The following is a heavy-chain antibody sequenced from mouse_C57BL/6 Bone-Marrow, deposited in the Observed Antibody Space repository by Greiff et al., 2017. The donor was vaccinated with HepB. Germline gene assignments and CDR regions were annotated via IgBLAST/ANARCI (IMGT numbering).Heavy chain of an antibody. Sequence: QVQLKESGAELARPGASVKLSCKASGYTFTSYGISWVKQSTGQGLEWIGEIYPRSGNTYYNEKFKGKATLTADKSSSTAYMELRSLTSEDSAVYFCARWNYYGSSYPFYFDYWGQGTTLTVSS. J-gene: IGHJ2*01. D-gene: IGHD1-1*01. CDR1: GYTFTSYG. CDR2: IYPRSGNT. CDR3: ARWNYYGSSYPFYFDY. V-gene: IGHV1-81*01.